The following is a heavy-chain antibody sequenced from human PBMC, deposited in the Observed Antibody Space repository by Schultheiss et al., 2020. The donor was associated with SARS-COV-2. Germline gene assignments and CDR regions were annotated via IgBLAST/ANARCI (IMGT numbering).Heavy chain of an antibody. CDR1: GFTFSSYW. J-gene: IGHJ4*02. CDR2: ITGSGGTT. CDR3: AKSSRFDPLSTFDY. D-gene: IGHD3-10*01. Sequence: GGSLRLSCAASGFTFSSYWMSWVRQAPGKGLEWVASITGSGGTTSYADSVKGRLTISRDTSKNTLYLHMNSLRADDTAVYYCAKSSRFDPLSTFDYWGQGALVTVSS. V-gene: IGHV3-23*01.